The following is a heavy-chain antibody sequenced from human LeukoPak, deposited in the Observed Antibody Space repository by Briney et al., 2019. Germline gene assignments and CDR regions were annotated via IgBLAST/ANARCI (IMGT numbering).Heavy chain of an antibody. V-gene: IGHV3-7*01. Sequence: PGGSLRLSCAASGFTFSNYWMTWVRQAPGKGLEWVANIKKDGSEKNYVDSVKGRFTISRDNAKNILYLQMNSLRPEDTAVYYCAKGIGIISPGSDYWGQGTLVTVSS. CDR3: AKGIGIISPGSDY. D-gene: IGHD3-10*01. CDR2: IKKDGSEK. J-gene: IGHJ4*02. CDR1: GFTFSNYW.